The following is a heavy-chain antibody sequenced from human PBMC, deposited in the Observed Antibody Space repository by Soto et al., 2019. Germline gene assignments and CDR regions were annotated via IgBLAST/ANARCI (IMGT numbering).Heavy chain of an antibody. V-gene: IGHV1-8*01. D-gene: IGHD2-15*01. CDR2: MNPNSGNT. Sequence: ASVKVSCKASGYTFASSDINWVRQATGQGLEWMGWMNPNSGNTGYAQKFQGRVTMTRDNTISTAYMELSNLSSEDTAVYYCARAKSPVVVVAALTLWGQGTLVTVSS. CDR1: GYTFASSD. J-gene: IGHJ4*02. CDR3: ARAKSPVVVVAALTL.